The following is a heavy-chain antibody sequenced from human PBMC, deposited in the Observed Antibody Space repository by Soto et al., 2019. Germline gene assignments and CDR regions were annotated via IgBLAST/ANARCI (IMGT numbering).Heavy chain of an antibody. CDR2: ISYDGSNK. J-gene: IGHJ6*03. D-gene: IGHD5-18*01. CDR1: GFTFSSYG. V-gene: IGHV3-30*18. Sequence: GSLRLSCAASGFTFSSYGMHWVRQAPGKGLEWVAVISYDGSNKYYADSVKGRFTISRDNSKNTLYLQMNSLRAEDTAVYYCAKDPTAMVYYYYYYMDVWGKGTTVTVSS. CDR3: AKDPTAMVYYYYYYMDV.